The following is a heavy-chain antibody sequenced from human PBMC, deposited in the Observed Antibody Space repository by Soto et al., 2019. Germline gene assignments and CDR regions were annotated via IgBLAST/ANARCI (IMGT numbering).Heavy chain of an antibody. D-gene: IGHD5-12*01. Sequence: SSETLSLTCTVSGGCISSSSYYWGWIRQPPGKGLEWIGSIYYSGSTYYNPSLKSRVTISVDTSKNQFSLKLSSVTAADTAVYYCARHRGVATYRGYYDHWGPGPLVTVSS. CDR2: IYYSGST. CDR1: GGCISSSSYY. J-gene: IGHJ4*02. CDR3: ARHRGVATYRGYYDH. V-gene: IGHV4-39*01.